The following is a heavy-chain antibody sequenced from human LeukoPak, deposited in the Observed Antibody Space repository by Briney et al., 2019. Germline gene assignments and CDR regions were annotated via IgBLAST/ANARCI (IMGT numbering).Heavy chain of an antibody. D-gene: IGHD5-18*01. CDR3: ARDLYSYGPFDY. V-gene: IGHV3-30*04. CDR1: GFTFGSYT. J-gene: IGHJ4*02. Sequence: GGSLRLSCAASGFTFGSYTMHWVRQAPGKGLDWVALISYDGSEKSYADSVKGRFTISRHNTKNSLYLQINILRAEDTAVYYCARDLYSYGPFDYWGQGTLVTVSS. CDR2: ISYDGSEK.